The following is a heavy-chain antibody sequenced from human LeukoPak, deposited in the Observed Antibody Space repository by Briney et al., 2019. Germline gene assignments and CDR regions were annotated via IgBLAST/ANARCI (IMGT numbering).Heavy chain of an antibody. CDR2: ISAYNGNT. Sequence: ASVKVSCKASGYTFTSYGISWGRQAPGQGLGWMGGISAYNGNTNYAQKLQGRVTMTTDTSTSTAYMEQRSLRSDDTAVYYCARDQEVVVTAILNAFDIWGQGTVVTVSS. J-gene: IGHJ3*02. CDR1: GYTFTSYG. D-gene: IGHD2-21*02. V-gene: IGHV1-18*01. CDR3: ARDQEVVVTAILNAFDI.